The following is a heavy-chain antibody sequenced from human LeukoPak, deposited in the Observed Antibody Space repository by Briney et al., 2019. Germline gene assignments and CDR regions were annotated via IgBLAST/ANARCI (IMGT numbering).Heavy chain of an antibody. J-gene: IGHJ4*02. CDR1: GFTFDDYA. D-gene: IGHD6-13*01. Sequence: GRSLRLSCAASGFTFDDYAMHWVRQAPGKGLEWVSGISWNSGSIGYADSVKGRFTISRDNAKNSLYLQMNSLRAEDTALYYCAKDIGASSSWGGFDYWGQGTLVTVSS. CDR2: ISWNSGSI. CDR3: AKDIGASSSWGGFDY. V-gene: IGHV3-9*01.